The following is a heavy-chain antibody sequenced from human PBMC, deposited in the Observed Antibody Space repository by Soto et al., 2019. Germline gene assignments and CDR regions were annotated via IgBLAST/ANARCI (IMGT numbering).Heavy chain of an antibody. Sequence: ASVKVSCKASGYTFTSYGISWVRQAPGQGLEWMGWISAYNGNTNYAQKLQGRVTMTTDTSTSTAYIKMRSLRSDDTAVYYCARDEGYCSSTSCHNNWLDPWGQGTLVTVSS. V-gene: IGHV1-18*01. CDR1: GYTFTSYG. D-gene: IGHD2-2*01. CDR3: ARDEGYCSSTSCHNNWLDP. J-gene: IGHJ5*02. CDR2: ISAYNGNT.